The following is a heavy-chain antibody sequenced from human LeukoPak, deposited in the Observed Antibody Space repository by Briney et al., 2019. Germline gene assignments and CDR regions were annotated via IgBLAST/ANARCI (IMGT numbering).Heavy chain of an antibody. CDR2: IYHSGST. CDR1: GGSINRGGYS. Sequence: SETLSLTCAVSGGSINRGGYSWSWIRQPPGKGLEWIGYIYHSGSTYYNPSPESRVTISLDRTKNQFSLKLTSVTAADTAVYYCARGAHYNILTAYFDYWGQETLVTVSS. V-gene: IGHV4-30-2*01. CDR3: ARGAHYNILTAYFDY. J-gene: IGHJ4*02. D-gene: IGHD3-9*01.